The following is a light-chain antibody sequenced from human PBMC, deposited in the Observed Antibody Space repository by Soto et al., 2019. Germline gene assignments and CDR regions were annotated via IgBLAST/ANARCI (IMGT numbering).Light chain of an antibody. CDR3: CSYAGSVV. CDR1: SRDVGSYNL. Sequence: QSALTQPASVSGSPGQSITISCTGTSRDVGSYNLVSWYQQHPGKAPKLMIYEGSKRPSGVSNRFSGSKSGNTASLTSSGLQAEDEADYYCCSYAGSVVFGGGTKVTVL. CDR2: EGS. V-gene: IGLV2-23*01. J-gene: IGLJ2*01.